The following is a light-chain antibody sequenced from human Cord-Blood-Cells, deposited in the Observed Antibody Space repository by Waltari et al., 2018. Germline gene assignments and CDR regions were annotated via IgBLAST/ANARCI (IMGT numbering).Light chain of an antibody. Sequence: QSALTQPASVFGSPGQSITISCTGTSSDVGSYNLVSWYQQHPGKAPKRVIYEGSKRPSGVSNRFSGSKSGNTASLTISGLQAEDDADYYCCSYAGSSTWVFGGGTKLTVL. CDR3: CSYAGSSTWV. CDR2: EGS. V-gene: IGLV2-23*01. CDR1: SSDVGSYNL. J-gene: IGLJ3*02.